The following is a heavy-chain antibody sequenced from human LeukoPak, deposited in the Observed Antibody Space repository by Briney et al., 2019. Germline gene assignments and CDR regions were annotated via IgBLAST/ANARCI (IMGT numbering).Heavy chain of an antibody. CDR2: VHYSGNT. Sequence: SETLCLTCTASGVSISNYYWSWIRQPPGKGLEWIGYVHYSGNTNYNPSLKNRLTISVDTSKNQFSLMLSSVSAADTALYYCARGLSNSWYLFDYWGQGTLVTVSS. CDR1: GVSISNYY. D-gene: IGHD6-13*01. J-gene: IGHJ4*02. V-gene: IGHV4-59*01. CDR3: ARGLSNSWYLFDY.